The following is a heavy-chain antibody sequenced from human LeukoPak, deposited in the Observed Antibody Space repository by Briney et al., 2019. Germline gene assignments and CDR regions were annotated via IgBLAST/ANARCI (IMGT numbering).Heavy chain of an antibody. Sequence: GGSLRLSCAASGFTFSSYAMHWVRQAPGKGLEWVAVISYDGSNKYYADSVKGRFTISSDNSKNTLYLQMNSLRAEDTAVYYCAKDERQWLVVGYYFDYWGQGTLVTVSS. CDR1: GFTFSSYA. D-gene: IGHD6-19*01. CDR3: AKDERQWLVVGYYFDY. J-gene: IGHJ4*02. CDR2: ISYDGSNK. V-gene: IGHV3-30*04.